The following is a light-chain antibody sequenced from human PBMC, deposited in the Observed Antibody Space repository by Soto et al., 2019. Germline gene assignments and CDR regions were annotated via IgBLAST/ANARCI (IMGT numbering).Light chain of an antibody. CDR1: QSVSSN. J-gene: IGKJ1*01. CDR3: QQSNNWPRT. Sequence: EIVMTQSPATLSVSPGERATLSCRASQSVSSNLAWYQQKPGQAPRLLIYGASTRATGIPARFSGSGSGTEFTLTISSLQSEDFAVYYGQQSNNWPRTFGQGTKVEIK. V-gene: IGKV3-15*01. CDR2: GAS.